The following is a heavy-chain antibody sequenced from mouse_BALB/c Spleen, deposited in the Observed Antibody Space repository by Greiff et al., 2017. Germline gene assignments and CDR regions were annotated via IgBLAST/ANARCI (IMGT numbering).Heavy chain of an antibody. Sequence: EVMLVESGGGLVQPGGSRKLSCAASGFTFSSFGMHWVRQAPEKGLEWVAYISSGSSTIYYADTVKGRFTISRDNPKNTLFLQMTSLRSEDTAMYYCARSTVRRYFDVWGAGTTVTVSS. CDR1: GFTFSSFG. CDR2: ISSGSSTI. CDR3: ARSTVRRYFDV. V-gene: IGHV5-17*02. J-gene: IGHJ1*01.